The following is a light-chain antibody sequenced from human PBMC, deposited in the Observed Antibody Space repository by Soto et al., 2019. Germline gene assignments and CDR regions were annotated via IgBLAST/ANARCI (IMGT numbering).Light chain of an antibody. V-gene: IGKV3-20*01. CDR2: SAS. J-gene: IGKJ1*01. CDR3: HDFGSLPET. CDR1: QSVASSY. Sequence: EVVLTQSPGTLSLSPGERVTLSCRASQSVASSYLDGYQQKPGRAPRLLFYSASSRATGIPERFSGSESGTDFTHTISRLEPEDFAEYYCHDFGSLPETSGHGTNVV.